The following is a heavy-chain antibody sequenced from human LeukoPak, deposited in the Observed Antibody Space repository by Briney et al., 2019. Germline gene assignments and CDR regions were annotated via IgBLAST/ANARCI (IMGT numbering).Heavy chain of an antibody. Sequence: GGSLRLSCAASGFTFSSYGMSWVRQAPGKGLEWVSAISGSGGSTYYADSVKGRFTISRDNSKNTLYLQMNSLRAEDTAVYYCAKYGLGSGIQVWGDFGMDVWGQGTTVTVSS. V-gene: IGHV3-23*01. J-gene: IGHJ6*02. CDR3: AKYGLGSGIQVWGDFGMDV. CDR1: GFTFSSYG. D-gene: IGHD5-18*01. CDR2: ISGSGGST.